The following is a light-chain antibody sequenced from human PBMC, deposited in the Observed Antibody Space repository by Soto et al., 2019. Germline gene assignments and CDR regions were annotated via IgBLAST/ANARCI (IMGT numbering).Light chain of an antibody. CDR3: QHYNSYSPYFT. V-gene: IGKV1-5*01. CDR1: QSISSW. J-gene: IGKJ3*01. CDR2: DAS. Sequence: DIQMTQSPSTLSASVGDRVTITCRASQSISSWLAWYQQKPGKAPKLLIYDASSLESGVPSRFSGSGSGTEFTLTISSLQPDDFATYYCQHYNSYSPYFTFGPGTKVDIK.